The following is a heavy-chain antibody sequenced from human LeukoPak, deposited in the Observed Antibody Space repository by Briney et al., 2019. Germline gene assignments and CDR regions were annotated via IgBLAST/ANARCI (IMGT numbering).Heavy chain of an antibody. CDR1: GFTLGSYE. J-gene: IGHJ6*04. Sequence: GGSLRLSCAASGFTLGSYEMNCVRQSPGRGVEGVSYISSSGSTIYYADSVKGRFTISRENAKNSLYLQINSLRAEDTAVYYCAELGITMIGGVWGKGTTVTISS. V-gene: IGHV3-48*03. D-gene: IGHD3-10*02. CDR2: ISSSGSTI. CDR3: AELGITMIGGV.